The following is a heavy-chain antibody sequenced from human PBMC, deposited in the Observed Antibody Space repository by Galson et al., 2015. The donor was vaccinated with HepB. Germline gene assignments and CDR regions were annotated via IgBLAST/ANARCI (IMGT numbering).Heavy chain of an antibody. J-gene: IGHJ6*02. V-gene: IGHV3-23*01. D-gene: IGHD6-13*01. CDR3: AKGPGIAAAGYYYYGMDV. Sequence: SLRLSCAASGFTFSSYAMSWVRQAPGKGLEWVSAISGSGGSTYYADSVKGRFTISRDNSKNTLYLQMNSLRAEDTAVYYCAKGPGIAAAGYYYYGMDVWGQGTTVTVSS. CDR2: ISGSGGST. CDR1: GFTFSSYA.